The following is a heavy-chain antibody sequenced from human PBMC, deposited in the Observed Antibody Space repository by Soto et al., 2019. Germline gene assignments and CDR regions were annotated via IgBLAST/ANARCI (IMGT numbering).Heavy chain of an antibody. CDR2: IIPILGIA. Sequence: QVQLVQSGAAVKKPGSSVKVSCKASGGTFSSYTISWVRQAPGQGLEWMGRIIPILGIANYAQKFQGRVTITADKSTSTAYMELSSLRSEDTAVYYCASGTLRYNWSYYYYGMDVWGQGTTVTVSS. D-gene: IGHD1-1*01. V-gene: IGHV1-69*02. CDR1: GGTFSSYT. J-gene: IGHJ6*02. CDR3: ASGTLRYNWSYYYYGMDV.